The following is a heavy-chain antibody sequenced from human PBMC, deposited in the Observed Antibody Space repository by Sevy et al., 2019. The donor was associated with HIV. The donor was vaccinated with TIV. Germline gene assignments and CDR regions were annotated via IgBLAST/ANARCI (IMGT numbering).Heavy chain of an antibody. J-gene: IGHJ3*02. Sequence: SGYLRLSCAASGFTFSDAWMTWVRQAPGKGLEWVGRIRNNYEGGTADYGAPVKGRFTISRDDSKNTLYLQMNSLRTDVTAVYYCASYWGTGTSWVRALDIWGQGTVVYVSS. CDR2: IRNNYEGGTA. D-gene: IGHD1-7*01. V-gene: IGHV3-15*01. CDR3: ASYWGTGTSWVRALDI. CDR1: GFTFSDAW.